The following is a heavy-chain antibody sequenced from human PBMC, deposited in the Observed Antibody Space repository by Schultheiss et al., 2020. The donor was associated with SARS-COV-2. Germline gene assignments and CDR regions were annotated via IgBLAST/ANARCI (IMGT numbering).Heavy chain of an antibody. CDR3: ARVRYGGNYYYYGMDV. CDR1: GFTFTSSA. J-gene: IGHJ6*02. CDR2: IVVGSGNT. D-gene: IGHD4-17*01. Sequence: SVKVSCKASGFTFTSSAVQWVRQARGQRLEWIGWIVVGSGNTNYAQKFQERVTITRDMSTSTAYMELSSLRSEDTAVYYCARVRYGGNYYYYGMDVWGQGTTVTVSS. V-gene: IGHV1-58*01.